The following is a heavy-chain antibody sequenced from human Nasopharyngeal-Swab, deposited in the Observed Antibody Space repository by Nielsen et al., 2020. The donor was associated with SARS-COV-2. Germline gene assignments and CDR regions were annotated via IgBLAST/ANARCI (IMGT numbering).Heavy chain of an antibody. J-gene: IGHJ4*02. V-gene: IGHV3-23*01. CDR2: ISGRGYNT. CDR1: GFPFSTYG. Sequence: GESLKISCAASGFPFSTYGMSWVRQAPGKGLEWVSSISGRGYNTYYADSVKGRFTISRDNSKNTLYLQMNSLRAEDTAIYYCAKDLKGPYFFWGQGTLVTVSS. D-gene: IGHD2/OR15-2a*01. CDR3: AKDLKGPYFF.